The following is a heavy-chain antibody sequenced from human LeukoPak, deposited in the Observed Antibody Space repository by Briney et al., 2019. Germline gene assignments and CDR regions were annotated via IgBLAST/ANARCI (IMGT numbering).Heavy chain of an antibody. CDR1: GDSIRSCY. D-gene: IGHD4/OR15-4a*01. CDR2: ISKTGST. Sequence: PSETLSLACTVSGDSIRSCYWSWIRQPPGKGLEWIGYISKTGSTSYNPSLKSRATISVDTSKNQFSLTLNSVTAADTAVYDCARFVGYGGNFGDWYFDLWGRGTLVTVSS. V-gene: IGHV4-59*01. J-gene: IGHJ2*01. CDR3: ARFVGYGGNFGDWYFDL.